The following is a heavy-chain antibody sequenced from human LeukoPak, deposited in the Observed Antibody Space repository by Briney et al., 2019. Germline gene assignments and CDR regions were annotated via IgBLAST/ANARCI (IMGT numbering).Heavy chain of an antibody. Sequence: SETLSLTCTVSGGSISSYYWSWIRQPPGKGLEWIGYIYYSGSTNYNPSLKSRVTISVDTSKNQFSLKVSSVTAADTAVYFCARDTSAYYRQFDCWGQGTLVTVSS. CDR3: ARDTSAYYRQFDC. D-gene: IGHD3-22*01. J-gene: IGHJ4*02. CDR1: GGSISSYY. V-gene: IGHV4-59*01. CDR2: IYYSGST.